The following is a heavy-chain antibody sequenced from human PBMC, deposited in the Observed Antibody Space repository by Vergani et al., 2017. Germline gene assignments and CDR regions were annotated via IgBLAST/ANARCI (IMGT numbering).Heavy chain of an antibody. V-gene: IGHV1-69*02. CDR1: GGTFSSYT. Sequence: QVQLVQSGAEVKKPGSSVKVSCKASGGTFSSYTISWVRQAPGQGLEWMGRIIPILGLANYAQKFQGRVTITADKSTSTAYMELSSLRSEDTAVYYCARTPYYDQTYYFDYWGQGTLVTVSS. CDR3: ARTPYYDQTYYFDY. J-gene: IGHJ4*02. D-gene: IGHD3-3*01. CDR2: IIPILGLA.